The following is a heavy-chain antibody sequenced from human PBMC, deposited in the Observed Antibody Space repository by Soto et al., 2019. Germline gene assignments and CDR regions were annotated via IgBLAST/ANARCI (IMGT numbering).Heavy chain of an antibody. CDR3: AREGTVTTSADY. V-gene: IGHV3-21*01. CDR1: GFTFSSYS. J-gene: IGHJ4*02. D-gene: IGHD4-17*01. CDR2: ISSSSSYI. Sequence: EVQLVESGGGLVKPGGSLRLSCAASGFTFSSYSMNWVRQAPGKGLEWVSSISSSSSYIYYADSVKGRFTISRDNAKNSLYLQMNSLRAEDKAVYYCAREGTVTTSADYWGQGTLVTVSS.